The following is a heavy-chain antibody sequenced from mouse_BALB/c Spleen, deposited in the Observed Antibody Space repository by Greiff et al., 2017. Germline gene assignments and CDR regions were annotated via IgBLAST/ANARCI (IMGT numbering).Heavy chain of an antibody. CDR1: GYTFTSYY. V-gene: IGHV1S56*01. CDR2: IYPGNVNT. D-gene: IGHD1-2*01. Sequence: VQLQQSGPELVKPGASVRISCKASGYTFTSYYIHWVKQRPGQGLEWIGWIYPGNVNTKYNEKFKGKATLTADKSSSTAYMQLSSLTSEDSAVYFCARHRDYGYVGYFDVWGAGTTVTVSS. CDR3: ARHRDYGYVGYFDV. J-gene: IGHJ1*01.